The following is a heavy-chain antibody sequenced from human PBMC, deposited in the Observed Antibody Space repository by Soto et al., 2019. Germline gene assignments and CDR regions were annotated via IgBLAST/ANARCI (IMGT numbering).Heavy chain of an antibody. CDR2: ISGSSDTI. Sequence: EVQLVESGGGLVQPGGSLRVSCAASGFTLSRYSMNWVRQAPGKGLEWLSYISGSSDTIYYADSVKGRFTISRDNAKKSLYLQMNSLRAEDTAVYYCARDEYGGAYDYWGQGTLVTVSS. V-gene: IGHV3-48*04. CDR3: ARDEYGGAYDY. J-gene: IGHJ4*02. CDR1: GFTLSRYS. D-gene: IGHD4-17*01.